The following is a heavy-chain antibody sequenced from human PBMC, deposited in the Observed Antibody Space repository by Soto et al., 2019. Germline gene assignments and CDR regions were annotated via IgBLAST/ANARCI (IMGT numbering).Heavy chain of an antibody. V-gene: IGHV4-59*01. Sequence: PSETLSLTCTISGGSISVYYWSWIRQSPRQGLEWIGYVYDNGRPYYSPSLKSRVTISADTSKNQFSLKLLSVTSADTAVYFCAAGEASSRNLAPYYLNFWGQGTLVTVSS. J-gene: IGHJ4*02. D-gene: IGHD6-13*01. CDR3: AAGEASSRNLAPYYLNF. CDR1: GGSISVYY. CDR2: VYDNGRP.